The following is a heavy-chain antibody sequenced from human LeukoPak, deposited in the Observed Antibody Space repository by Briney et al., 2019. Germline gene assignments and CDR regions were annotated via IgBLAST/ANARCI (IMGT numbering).Heavy chain of an antibody. CDR3: ARLGEAVGVLTSDYYYMDV. CDR2: ISAYNGNT. D-gene: IGHD3-16*01. J-gene: IGHJ6*03. Sequence: ASVKVSCKASGYTFTRYAITWVRQAPGQGLEWMGWISAYNGNTNYVQKLQGRVTVTTDSSTNTAYMEMRSLRSDDTAVYYCARLGEAVGVLTSDYYYMDVWGQGTTVIVSS. CDR1: GYTFTRYA. V-gene: IGHV1-18*01.